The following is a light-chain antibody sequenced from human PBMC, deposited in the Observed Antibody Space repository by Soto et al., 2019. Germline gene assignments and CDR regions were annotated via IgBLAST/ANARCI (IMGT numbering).Light chain of an antibody. J-gene: IGKJ1*01. CDR2: GPS. CDR1: QSVPKNY. V-gene: IGKV3-20*01. CDR3: HQYATSPQT. Sequence: EIVLTQSPGTLSLSPRERATLSCRASQSVPKNYLAWYQHKPGQAPRPLIYGPSSRATGIPDRFSGSGSGTDFTLSISRLEPEDFAVYYCHQYATSPQTFGQGTKVEIK.